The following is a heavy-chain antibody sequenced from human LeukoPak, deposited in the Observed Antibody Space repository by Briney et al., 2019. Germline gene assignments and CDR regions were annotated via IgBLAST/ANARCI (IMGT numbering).Heavy chain of an antibody. CDR2: IYYSGST. J-gene: IGHJ4*02. Sequence: SETLSLTCTVSGGSISSYYWSWIRQPPGKGLEWIGYIYYSGSTNYNPSLKSRVTISVDTSKNQFSLKLTSVTAADTAVYYCARGSAAAGYPVDYWGQGTLVTVSS. CDR1: GGSISSYY. D-gene: IGHD6-13*01. V-gene: IGHV4-59*01. CDR3: ARGSAAAGYPVDY.